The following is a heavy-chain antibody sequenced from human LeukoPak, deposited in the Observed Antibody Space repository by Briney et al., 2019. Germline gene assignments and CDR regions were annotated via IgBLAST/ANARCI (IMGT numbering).Heavy chain of an antibody. Sequence: GGSLRLSCAASGFTFSSNGMNWVRQAPGKGLEWVSYISSSGSTIYYADSVKGRFTISRDNAKNSLYLQMNSLRAEDTAVYYCAGGHSSGYYPIDYWGQGTLVTVSP. D-gene: IGHD3-22*01. CDR1: GFTFSSNG. CDR3: AGGHSSGYYPIDY. V-gene: IGHV3-48*01. CDR2: ISSSGSTI. J-gene: IGHJ4*02.